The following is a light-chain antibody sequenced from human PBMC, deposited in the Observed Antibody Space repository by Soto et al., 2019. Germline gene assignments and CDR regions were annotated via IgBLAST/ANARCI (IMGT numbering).Light chain of an antibody. CDR1: SSDIGGYNY. J-gene: IGLJ2*01. CDR2: EVT. V-gene: IGLV2-14*01. CDR3: SSYTSRSTLYVV. Sequence: QSALAQSASVSGSPGQSITISCTGTSSDIGGYNYVSWYQKHPGKAPKLLIYEVTDRPSGVSNRFSGSKSGNTASLTISGLQAEDEADYYCSSYTSRSTLYVVFGGGTKLTVL.